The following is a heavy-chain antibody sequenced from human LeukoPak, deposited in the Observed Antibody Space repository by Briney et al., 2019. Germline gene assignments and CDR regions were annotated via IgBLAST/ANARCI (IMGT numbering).Heavy chain of an antibody. D-gene: IGHD5-18*01. CDR3: AKLARYSYVGVYYFDY. Sequence: PGGSLRLSCTASGFTFGDYAMSWVRQAPGKGLEWVGFIRSKAYGGTTEYAASVKGRFTISRDDSKSIAYLQMNSLKTEDTAVYYCAKLARYSYVGVYYFDYWGQGTLVTVSS. CDR2: IRSKAYGGTT. J-gene: IGHJ4*02. CDR1: GFTFGDYA. V-gene: IGHV3-49*04.